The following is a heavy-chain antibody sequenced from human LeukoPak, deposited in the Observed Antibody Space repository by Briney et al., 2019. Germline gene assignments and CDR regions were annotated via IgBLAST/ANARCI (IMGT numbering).Heavy chain of an antibody. CDR1: GFTFSSYG. D-gene: IGHD5-18*01. V-gene: IGHV3-30*18. CDR3: AKGIQLWSNYFDY. J-gene: IGHJ4*02. CDR2: ISYDGSNK. Sequence: GRSLRLSCAASGFTFSSYGMHWVRQAPGKGLEGVAVISYDGSNKYYADSVKGRFTISRDNSKNTLYLQMNSLRAEDTAVYYCAKGIQLWSNYFDYWGQGTLVTVSS.